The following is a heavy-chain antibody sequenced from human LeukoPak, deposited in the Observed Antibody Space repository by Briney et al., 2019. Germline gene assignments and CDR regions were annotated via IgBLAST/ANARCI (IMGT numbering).Heavy chain of an antibody. CDR1: GYTFTSYD. J-gene: IGHJ4*02. CDR3: ARGVNEDYYDSSGYSYYFDY. D-gene: IGHD3-22*01. V-gene: IGHV1-8*01. CDR2: MNPNSGNT. Sequence: ASVKVSCKASGYTFTSYDINWARQATGQGLEWMGWMNPNSGNTGYAQKFQGRVTMTRNTSISTAYMELSSLRSDDTAVYYCARGVNEDYYDSSGYSYYFDYWGQGTLVTVFS.